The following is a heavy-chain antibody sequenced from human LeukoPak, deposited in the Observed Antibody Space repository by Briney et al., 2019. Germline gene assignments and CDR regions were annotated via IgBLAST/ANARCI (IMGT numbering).Heavy chain of an antibody. CDR2: INPSGGST. Sequence: ASVKDSCKASGYTFTSYYMHWVRQAPGQGLEWMGIINPSGGSTSYAQKFQGRVTMTRDMSTSTVYMELSSLRSEDTAVYYCARGEKQQLKAYYYYYMDVWGKGTTVTVSS. V-gene: IGHV1-46*01. D-gene: IGHD6-13*01. CDR1: GYTFTSYY. CDR3: ARGEKQQLKAYYYYYMDV. J-gene: IGHJ6*03.